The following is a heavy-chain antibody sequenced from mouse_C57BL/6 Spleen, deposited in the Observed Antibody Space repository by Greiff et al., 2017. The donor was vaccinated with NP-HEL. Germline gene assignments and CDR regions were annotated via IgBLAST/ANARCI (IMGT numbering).Heavy chain of an antibody. Sequence: QVQLQQPGAELVKPGASVKMSCRASGYTFTSYWITWVKQRPGQGLEWIGDIYPGSGSTNYNEKFKSKATLTVDTSSSTAYMQLSSLTSEDSAVYYRARRDIYFRNAMDYWGQGTSVTVSS. V-gene: IGHV1-55*01. J-gene: IGHJ4*01. D-gene: IGHD2-1*01. CDR2: IYPGSGST. CDR3: ARRDIYFRNAMDY. CDR1: GYTFTSYW.